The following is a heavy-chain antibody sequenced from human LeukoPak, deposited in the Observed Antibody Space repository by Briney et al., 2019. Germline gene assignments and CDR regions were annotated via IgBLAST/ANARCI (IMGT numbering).Heavy chain of an antibody. CDR3: ASILWWDIGFDY. V-gene: IGHV3-7*01. Sequence: GGSLTLSCAASGFTFSSYWMTWVRQAPGKGLEWVANIKPDGSEEYYVDSVKGRFTISRDNARNSLYLQMNSLGAEDTAVYYCASILWWDIGFDYWGQGALVTVSS. J-gene: IGHJ4*02. D-gene: IGHD2-21*01. CDR2: IKPDGSEE. CDR1: GFTFSSYW.